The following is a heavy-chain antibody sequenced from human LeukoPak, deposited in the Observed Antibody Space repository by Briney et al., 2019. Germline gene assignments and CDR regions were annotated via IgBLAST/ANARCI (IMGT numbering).Heavy chain of an antibody. CDR1: GFTVSSNS. V-gene: IGHV3-53*01. CDR3: ARGGYGSGSYSY. Sequence: GGSLRLSCTVSGFTVSSNSMSWVRQAPGKGLEWVSFIYSDNTHYSDSVKGRFTISRDNSKNTLYLQMNSLRAEDTAVYYCARGGYGSGSYSYWGQGTLVTVSS. J-gene: IGHJ4*02. D-gene: IGHD3-10*01. CDR2: IYSDNT.